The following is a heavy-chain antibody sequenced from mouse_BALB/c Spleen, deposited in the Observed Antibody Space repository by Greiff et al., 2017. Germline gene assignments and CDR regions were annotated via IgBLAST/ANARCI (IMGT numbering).Heavy chain of an antibody. CDR3: ARGSWFAY. J-gene: IGHJ3*01. V-gene: IGHV14-3*02. CDR1: GFNIKDTY. CDR2: IDPANGNT. Sequence: VQLQQSGAELVKPGASVKLSCTASGFNIKDTYMHWVKQRPEQGLEWIGRIDPANGNTKYDPNFQGKATITADTSSNTAYLQLSSLTSEDTAVYYCARGSWFAYWGQGTLVTVSA.